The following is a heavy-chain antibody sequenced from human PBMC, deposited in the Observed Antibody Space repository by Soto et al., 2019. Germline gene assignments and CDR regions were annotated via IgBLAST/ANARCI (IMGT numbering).Heavy chain of an antibody. CDR1: GFIYSSCA. Sequence: QVQLVESGGGVVQPGRSLRLSCSASGFIYSSCAMHWVRQVPGKGLEWLAVVSHDGTLYPYADSVKACFTISRVNSRKMLYLQMRGLRPDDTAVYYCVKVRSDTWSFDYCGQRSPVTVSS. CDR3: VKVRSDTWSFDY. D-gene: IGHD2-8*01. V-gene: IGHV3-30*18. CDR2: VSHDGTLY. J-gene: IGHJ4*02.